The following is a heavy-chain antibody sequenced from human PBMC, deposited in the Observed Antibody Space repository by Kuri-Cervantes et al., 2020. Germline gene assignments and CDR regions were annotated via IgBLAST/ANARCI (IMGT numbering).Heavy chain of an antibody. CDR1: GGSFSGYY. CDR3: ARAASGGVTMVRDFDY. CDR2: INHSGST. V-gene: IGHV4-34*01. D-gene: IGHD3-10*01. Sequence: SETLSLTCAVYGGSFSGYYWSWIRQPPGKGLEWIGEINHSGSTNYNPSLKSRVTISVDTSKNQFSLKLSSVTAADTAAYYCARAASGGVTMVRDFDYWGQGTLVTVSS. J-gene: IGHJ4*02.